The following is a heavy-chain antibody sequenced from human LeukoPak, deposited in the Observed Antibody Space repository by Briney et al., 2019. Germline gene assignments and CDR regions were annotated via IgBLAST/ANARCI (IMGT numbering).Heavy chain of an antibody. CDR2: ISYDGSNK. J-gene: IGHJ4*02. V-gene: IGHV3-30*04. Sequence: GRSLRLSCAASGFTFSSYAMHWVRQAPGKGLEWVAVISYDGSNKYYADSVKGRFTISRDNSKNTLYLQMNSLRAEDTAVYYCARALPRYRERRSFDYWGQGTLVTVSS. D-gene: IGHD1-1*01. CDR3: ARALPRYRERRSFDY. CDR1: GFTFSSYA.